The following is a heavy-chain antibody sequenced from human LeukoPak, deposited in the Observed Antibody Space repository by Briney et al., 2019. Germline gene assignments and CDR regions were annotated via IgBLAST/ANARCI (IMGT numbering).Heavy chain of an antibody. V-gene: IGHV3-33*03. J-gene: IGHJ5*02. D-gene: IGHD4-11*01. CDR2: IWSDATNQ. CDR1: GFTFCHFG. CDR3: AKDAQRGFDYSNSLEH. Sequence: PGGALRLSCETPGFTFCHFGMHWVRQALGKGLEWVAVIWSDATNQYYADSVKGRFTFSRDMFRRTGIFKWTSLGPEDRLVYYGAKDAQRGFDYSNSLEHWGKGSLVIVSS.